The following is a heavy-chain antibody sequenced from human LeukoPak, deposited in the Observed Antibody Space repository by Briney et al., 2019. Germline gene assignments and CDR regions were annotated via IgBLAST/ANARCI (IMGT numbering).Heavy chain of an antibody. J-gene: IGHJ2*01. CDR3: ARVGDHFHWNLDL. V-gene: IGHV3-53*01. CDR1: GFTVSTYY. Sequence: GGSLRLSCAASGFTVSTYYMNWVRQAPGKGLEWVSIIYSGGTTYYADSVKGRFTISRDTSKNTLSLQISSLRAEDTAVYFCARVGDHFHWNLDLWGRGTLVTVSS. CDR2: IYSGGTT. D-gene: IGHD3-3*02.